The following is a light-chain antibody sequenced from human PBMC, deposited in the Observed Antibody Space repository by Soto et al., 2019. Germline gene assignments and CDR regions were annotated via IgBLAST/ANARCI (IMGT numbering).Light chain of an antibody. J-gene: IGKJ2*01. CDR2: GIS. Sequence: EIVLTQSPGTLSLSPGERATLSCRASHTISSSYLAWYQQKPGQAPRLLMYGISRRATGIPDRFSGSGSGTDFTLTISSLEPEDFAIYYCQQRSNWPPRTFGQGTKVEIK. V-gene: IGKV3D-20*02. CDR1: HTISSSY. CDR3: QQRSNWPPRT.